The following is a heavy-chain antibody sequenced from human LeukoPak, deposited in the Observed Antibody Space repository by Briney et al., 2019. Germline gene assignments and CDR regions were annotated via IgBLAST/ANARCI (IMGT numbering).Heavy chain of an antibody. CDR2: ISWNSGSK. D-gene: IGHD2-8*02. V-gene: IGHV3-9*03. Sequence: GGSLRLPCAASGFTFDDYAMHWVRHAPGKGLEWVSGISWNSGSKGYADSVKGRFTISRDNAKNSLHLQMNSLRAEDMALYYCAKDEFVASDFTGAFDVWGQGTMVTVSS. CDR1: GFTFDDYA. J-gene: IGHJ3*01. CDR3: AKDEFVASDFTGAFDV.